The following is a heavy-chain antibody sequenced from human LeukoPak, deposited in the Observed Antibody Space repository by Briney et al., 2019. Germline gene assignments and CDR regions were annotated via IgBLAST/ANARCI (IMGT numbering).Heavy chain of an antibody. CDR3: APEDTAMVEHLDFDY. CDR1: GFTFSDSY. V-gene: IGHV3-11*04. Sequence: GGSLRLSCAASGFTFSDSYMTWIRQAPGKGLELLSYVSGSASDVNYIDSVRGRFTISRDNAKNSLYLQMDSLRAEDTAVYYCAPEDTAMVEHLDFDYWGQGTLVTVSS. D-gene: IGHD5-18*01. J-gene: IGHJ4*02. CDR2: VSGSASDV.